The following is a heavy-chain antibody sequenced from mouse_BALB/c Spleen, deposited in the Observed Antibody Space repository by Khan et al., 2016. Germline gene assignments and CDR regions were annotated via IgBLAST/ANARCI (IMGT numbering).Heavy chain of an antibody. D-gene: IGHD2-4*01. V-gene: IGHV3-2*02. CDR3: ARCYDYDDYFDY. Sequence: EVQLQESGPGLVKPSQSLSLTCTVTGYSITSDYAWNCIRQFPGNKLEWMGYISYSGSTSYNPSLKSRLTITRDTSKNPFFLQLNPVTTEDTATYYCARCYDYDDYFDYWGQGTTLTVSS. CDR1: GYSITSDYA. J-gene: IGHJ2*01. CDR2: ISYSGST.